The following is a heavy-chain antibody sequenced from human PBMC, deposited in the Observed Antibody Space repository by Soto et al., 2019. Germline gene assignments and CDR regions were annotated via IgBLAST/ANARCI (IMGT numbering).Heavy chain of an antibody. J-gene: IGHJ5*02. CDR2: IIPMFGTA. V-gene: IGHV1-69*06. CDR1: GGSFSNHA. D-gene: IGHD3-10*01. Sequence: ASVKVSCKASGGSFSNHAISWVRQAPGQGLEWMGGIIPMFGTANYAQRFQGRVTTTADKYTNTAYMELTSLTSEDTAVYYCANSGSYYINWFDPWGQGTLGT. CDR3: ANSGSYYINWFDP.